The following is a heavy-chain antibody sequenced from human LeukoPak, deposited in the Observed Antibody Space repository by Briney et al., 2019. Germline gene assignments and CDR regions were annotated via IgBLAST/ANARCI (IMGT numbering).Heavy chain of an antibody. J-gene: IGHJ4*02. D-gene: IGHD3-3*01. V-gene: IGHV1-69*01. CDR1: GGTFSSYA. CDR3: ARATYYDFWGGYSIDY. CDR2: IIPIFGTA. Sequence: SVKVSCKASGGTFSSYAISWVRQAPGQGLEWMGGIIPIFGTANYAQKFQGRVTITADESTSTAYMELSSLRSEDTAVYYCARATYYDFWGGYSIDYWGQGTLVTVSS.